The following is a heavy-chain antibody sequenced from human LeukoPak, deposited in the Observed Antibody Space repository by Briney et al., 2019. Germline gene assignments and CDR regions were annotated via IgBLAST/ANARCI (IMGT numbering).Heavy chain of an antibody. D-gene: IGHD2-21*01. CDR3: ARDRGCCGGDCYANDY. J-gene: IGHJ4*02. V-gene: IGHV4-61*02. CDR2: LYTSGST. CDR1: GGSISSGSYY. Sequence: SETLSLTCTVSGGSISSGSYYWSWIRQPAGKGLEWIGRLYTSGSTSYNPSLKSRVAISVDTSKNQFSLTLTSVTAADTAVYYCARDRGCCGGDCYANDYWGQGTLVIVSS.